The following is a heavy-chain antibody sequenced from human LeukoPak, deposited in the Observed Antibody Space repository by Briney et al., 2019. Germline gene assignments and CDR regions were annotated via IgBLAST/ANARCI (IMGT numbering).Heavy chain of an antibody. D-gene: IGHD4-23*01. CDR3: ARWVRGANWFDP. Sequence: SETLSLTCTVSGYSISSGYYWGWIRQPPGKGLEWIGSIYHSGSTYYNPSLKSRVTISVDTSKNQFSLKLSSVTAADTAVYYRARWVRGANWFDPWGQGTLVTVSS. J-gene: IGHJ5*02. V-gene: IGHV4-38-2*02. CDR1: GYSISSGYY. CDR2: IYHSGST.